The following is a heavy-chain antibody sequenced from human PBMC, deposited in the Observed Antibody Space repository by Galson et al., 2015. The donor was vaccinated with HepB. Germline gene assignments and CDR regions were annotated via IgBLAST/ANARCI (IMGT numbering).Heavy chain of an antibody. CDR2: ISAYNGNT. D-gene: IGHD2-15*01. CDR3: ARDRGYCSGGSCYGGMDV. J-gene: IGHJ6*02. CDR1: GYTFTSYG. Sequence: SVKVSCKASGYTFTSYGISWVRQAPGQGLEWMGWISAYNGNTNYAQKLQGRVTMTTDTSTSTAYMELRSLRSDDTAVYYCARDRGYCSGGSCYGGMDVWGQGTTVTVSS. V-gene: IGHV1-18*04.